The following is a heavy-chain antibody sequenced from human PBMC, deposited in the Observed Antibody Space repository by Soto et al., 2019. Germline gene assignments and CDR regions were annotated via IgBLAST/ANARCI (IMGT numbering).Heavy chain of an antibody. J-gene: IGHJ6*02. D-gene: IGHD6-13*01. CDR1: GYSISSGYY. Sequence: SETLSLTCAVSGYSISSGYYWGWIRQPPGKGLEWIGEINHSGSTNYNPSLKSRVTISVDTSKNQSSLKLSSVTAADTAVYYCARGYSSSWAYYYYGMDVWGQGTTVTVSS. CDR2: INHSGST. V-gene: IGHV4-38-2*01. CDR3: ARGYSSSWAYYYYGMDV.